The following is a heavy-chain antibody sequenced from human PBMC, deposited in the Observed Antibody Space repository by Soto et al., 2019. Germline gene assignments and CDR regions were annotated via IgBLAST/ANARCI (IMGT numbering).Heavy chain of an antibody. V-gene: IGHV1-3*01. J-gene: IGHJ4*02. Sequence: QVHLVQSGAEVKKPGASVNVSCKASGYIFTNYAIHWVRQAPGRRLEWMGRINAGDGNTRYSQNFQDRVTITRDTSASTAYMQLSSLTSEDSTLYFCARGSVSFDSWGQGTLVTVSS. CDR2: INAGDGNT. CDR3: ARGSVSFDS. D-gene: IGHD3-10*01. CDR1: GYIFTNYA.